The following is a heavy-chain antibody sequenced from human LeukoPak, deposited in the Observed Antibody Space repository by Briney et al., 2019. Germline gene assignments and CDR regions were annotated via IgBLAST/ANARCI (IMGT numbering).Heavy chain of an antibody. CDR3: ARHRVILPYYYYYGMDV. V-gene: IGHV4-34*01. Sequence: PSETLSLTCAVYGGSFSGYYWSWIRQPPGKGLEWIGEINHSGSTNYNPSLKSRVTISVDTSKNQFSLKLSSVTAADTAVYYCARHRVILPYYYYYGMDVWGQGTTVTVSS. D-gene: IGHD2-21*01. J-gene: IGHJ6*02. CDR1: GGSFSGYY. CDR2: INHSGST.